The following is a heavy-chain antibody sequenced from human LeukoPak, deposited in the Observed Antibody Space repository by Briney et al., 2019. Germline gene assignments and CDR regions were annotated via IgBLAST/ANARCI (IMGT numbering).Heavy chain of an antibody. Sequence: GASVKVSCKASGYTFTSYAMNWVRQAPGQGLEWMGWINTNTGNTTYAQGFTGRCVFSWDTSVSTAYLQISSLKAEDTAVYYCARVYCSGGSRYYFDYWGQGTLVTVSS. CDR3: ARVYCSGGSRYYFDY. CDR1: GYTFTSYA. V-gene: IGHV7-4-1*02. CDR2: INTNTGNT. D-gene: IGHD2-15*01. J-gene: IGHJ4*02.